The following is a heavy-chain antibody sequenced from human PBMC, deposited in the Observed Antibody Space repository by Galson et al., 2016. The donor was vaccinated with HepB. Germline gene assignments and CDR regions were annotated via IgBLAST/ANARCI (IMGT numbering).Heavy chain of an antibody. V-gene: IGHV1-46*01. CDR2: INPNVGST. CDR3: ARGDLNYYYALDV. D-gene: IGHD3-3*01. J-gene: IGHJ6*02. Sequence: SVKVSCKASGYTFTAYFIYWVRQAPGQGLEWMGFINPNVGSTTFAQKFQDRVTMTRDTSTSTVFMELSSLRTEDTAGYFCARGDLNYYYALDVWGQWTTVTVSS. CDR1: GYTFTAYF.